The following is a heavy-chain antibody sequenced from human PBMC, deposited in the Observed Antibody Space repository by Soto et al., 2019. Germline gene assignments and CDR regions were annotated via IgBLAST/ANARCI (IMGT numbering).Heavy chain of an antibody. J-gene: IGHJ6*02. CDR3: ASRGGFFYYYYGMDV. CDR2: IIPIFGTA. Sequence: SVKVSCKASGGTFSSYAISWVRQASGQGLEWMGGIIPIFGTANYAQKFQGRVTITADESTSTAYMELSSLRSEDTAVYYCASRGGFFYYYYGMDVWGQGTTVTVSS. D-gene: IGHD3-10*01. V-gene: IGHV1-69*13. CDR1: GGTFSSYA.